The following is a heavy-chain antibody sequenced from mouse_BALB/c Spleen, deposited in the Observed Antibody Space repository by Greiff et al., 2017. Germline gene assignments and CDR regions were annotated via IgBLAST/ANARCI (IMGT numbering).Heavy chain of an antibody. D-gene: IGHD4-1*01. Sequence: EVQLVESGAELVKPGASVKLSCTASGFNIKDTYMHWVKQRPEQGLEWIGRIDPANGNTKYDPKFQGKATITADTSSNTAYLQLSSLTSEDTAVYYCARWDFPSYAMDYWGQGTSVTVSS. CDR3: ARWDFPSYAMDY. CDR2: IDPANGNT. V-gene: IGHV14-3*02. J-gene: IGHJ4*01. CDR1: GFNIKDTY.